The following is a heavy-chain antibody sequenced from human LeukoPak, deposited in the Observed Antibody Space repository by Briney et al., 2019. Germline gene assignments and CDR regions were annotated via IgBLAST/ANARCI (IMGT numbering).Heavy chain of an antibody. CDR1: GFTFSNYG. D-gene: IGHD3-16*01. CDR2: IRPNDGTT. J-gene: IGHJ4*02. CDR3: ARDAGWGRLDS. Sequence: GGSLRLSCEASGFTFSNYGMNWVRQAPGKGLEWVSYIRPNDGTTHYADSVKGRFTISRDNAKNTLYLQMNSLRVEDTGIYYCARDAGWGRLDSWGQGALVTVSS. V-gene: IGHV3-48*03.